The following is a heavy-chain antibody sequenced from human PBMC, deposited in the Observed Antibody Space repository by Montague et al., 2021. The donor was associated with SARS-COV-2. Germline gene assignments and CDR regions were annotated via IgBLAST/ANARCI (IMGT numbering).Heavy chain of an antibody. V-gene: IGHV3-23*01. CDR1: GFTFSSYA. J-gene: IGHJ5*02. CDR3: AKGFTYYFASGGYPNYFDP. Sequence: SLRLSCAASGFTFSSYAMIWVRQAPGKGLEWVSPLSSTGGSTYYADSVKGRFIISRDNSRNTVYMQMNNLRAEDTAVYYCAKGFTYYFASGGYPNYFDPWGQGTLVSVSS. D-gene: IGHD3-10*01. CDR2: LSSTGGST.